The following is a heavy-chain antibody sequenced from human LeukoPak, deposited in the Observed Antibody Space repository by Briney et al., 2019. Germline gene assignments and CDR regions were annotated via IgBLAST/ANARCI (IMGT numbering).Heavy chain of an antibody. V-gene: IGHV4-59*01. CDR2: IYYSGST. CDR3: ARGNRYSNYLGYHYYGMDV. J-gene: IGHJ6*02. D-gene: IGHD4-4*01. Sequence: SETLSLTCTVSGGSISSYYWSWIRQPPVKGLEWIGYIYYSGSTNYNPSLKSRVTISVDTSKNQFSLKLSSVTAADTAVYYCARGNRYSNYLGYHYYGMDVWGQGTTVTVSS. CDR1: GGSISSYY.